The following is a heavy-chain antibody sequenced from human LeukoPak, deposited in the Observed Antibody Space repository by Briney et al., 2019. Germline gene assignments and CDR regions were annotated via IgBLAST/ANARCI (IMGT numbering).Heavy chain of an antibody. Sequence: SETLSLTCTVSGGSISSSSYYWGWIRQPPGKGLEWIGSIYYSGSTYYNPSLKSRVTISVDTSKNQFSLKLSSVTAADTAAYYCARTNYYDSSGYYYLDYWGQGTLVTVSS. J-gene: IGHJ4*02. V-gene: IGHV4-39*01. D-gene: IGHD3-22*01. CDR3: ARTNYYDSSGYYYLDY. CDR2: IYYSGST. CDR1: GGSISSSSYY.